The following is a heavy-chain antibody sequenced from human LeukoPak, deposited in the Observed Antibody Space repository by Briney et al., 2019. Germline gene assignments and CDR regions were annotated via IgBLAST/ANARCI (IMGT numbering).Heavy chain of an antibody. D-gene: IGHD1-7*01. Sequence: GESLKISCKGFGYSFTSYWIGWVRQMPGKGLEWMGIIYPGDSDTRYSPSFQGQVTISADKSISTAYLQWSSLKASDTAMYYCARRSELELRAHAFDIWGQGTIVTVSS. J-gene: IGHJ3*02. V-gene: IGHV5-51*01. CDR2: IYPGDSDT. CDR3: ARRSELELRAHAFDI. CDR1: GYSFTSYW.